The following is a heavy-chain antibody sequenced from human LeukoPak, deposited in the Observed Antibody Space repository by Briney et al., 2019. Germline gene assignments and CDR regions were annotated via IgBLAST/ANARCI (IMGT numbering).Heavy chain of an antibody. CDR3: ARERRRFGELYS. CDR2: ISSSSYI. D-gene: IGHD3-10*01. J-gene: IGHJ4*02. CDR1: GFTFSSYS. V-gene: IGHV3-21*01. Sequence: GGSLRLSCAASGFTFSSYSMNWVRQAPGKGLEWVSSISSSSYIYYADSVKGRFTISRDNAKNSLYLQMNSLRAEDTAVYYCARERRRFGELYSWGQGTLVTVSS.